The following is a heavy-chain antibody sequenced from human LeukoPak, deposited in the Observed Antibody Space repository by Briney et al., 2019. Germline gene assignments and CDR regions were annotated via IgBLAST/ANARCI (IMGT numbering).Heavy chain of an antibody. V-gene: IGHV4-4*07. CDR3: ARDRTLYYYYMDV. Sequence: PSETLSLTCTAPGGSISSYYWSWLRQPAGKGLEWIGRIYTSGSTNYNPSLKSRVTMSVDTSKNQFSLKLSSVTAADTAVYYCARDRTLYYYYMDVWGKGTTVTVSS. D-gene: IGHD1-1*01. CDR2: IYTSGST. J-gene: IGHJ6*03. CDR1: GGSISSYY.